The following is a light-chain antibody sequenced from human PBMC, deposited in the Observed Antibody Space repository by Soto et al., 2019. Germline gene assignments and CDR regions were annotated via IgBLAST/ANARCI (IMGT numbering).Light chain of an antibody. J-gene: IGLJ1*01. CDR1: NSGSKS. CDR2: DDS. CDR3: QVWDSSSDHYV. Sequence: SYELTQPPSVSVAPGQTARITCGGNNSGSKSVHWYQQKPGQAPVLVVYDDSDRHSGIPERFSGSNSGNTATLTISRVEAGDEADYYCQVWDSSSDHYVFGTGTKVTVL. V-gene: IGLV3-21*02.